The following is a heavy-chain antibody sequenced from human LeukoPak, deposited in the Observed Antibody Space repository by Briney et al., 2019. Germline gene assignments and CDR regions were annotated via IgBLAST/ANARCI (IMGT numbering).Heavy chain of an antibody. CDR1: GFTFDDYA. J-gene: IGHJ6*03. CDR3: AKAGAAGDYYYYYMDV. Sequence: PGRSLRLSCAASGFTFDDYAMNWVRQAPGKGLEWVSGISWNSGSIGYADSVKGRFTISRDNAKNSLYLQMNSLRAEDTALYYCAKAGAAGDYYYYYMDVWGKGTTVTVSS. V-gene: IGHV3-9*01. CDR2: ISWNSGSI. D-gene: IGHD6-13*01.